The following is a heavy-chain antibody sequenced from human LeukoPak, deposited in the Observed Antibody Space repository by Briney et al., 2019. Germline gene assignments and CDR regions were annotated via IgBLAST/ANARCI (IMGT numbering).Heavy chain of an antibody. V-gene: IGHV3-23*01. J-gene: IGHJ4*02. CDR2: ISGSDDGT. Sequence: GGSLRLSCTASGFTFSTYAMSWVRQIPGKGLEWVSAISGSDDGTYYADSVKGRFTISRDNSRNTLYLQMNTLRAEDTAVYFCAKSPVSSCRGSFCYPFDYWGQGNLVTVSS. CDR3: AKSPVSSCRGSFCYPFDY. CDR1: GFTFSTYA. D-gene: IGHD2-15*01.